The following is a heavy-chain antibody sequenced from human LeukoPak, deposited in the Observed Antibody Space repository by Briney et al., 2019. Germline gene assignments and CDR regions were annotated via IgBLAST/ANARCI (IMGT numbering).Heavy chain of an antibody. V-gene: IGHV3-7*03. CDR2: INHNGNVN. Sequence: RGSLRLSCAASGFTFSSYWMNWARQAPGKGLEWVASINHNGNVNYYVDSVKGRFTNSRDNAKNSLYLQMSNLRAEDTAVYFCARGGGLDVWGQGATVTVSS. D-gene: IGHD3-16*01. CDR1: GFTFSSYW. CDR3: ARGGGLDV. J-gene: IGHJ6*02.